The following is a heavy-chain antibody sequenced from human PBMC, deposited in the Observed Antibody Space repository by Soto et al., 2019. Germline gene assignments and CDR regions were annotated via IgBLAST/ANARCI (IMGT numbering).Heavy chain of an antibody. V-gene: IGHV3-74*01. CDR2: IHDDGSIT. CDR1: GFTFSRYW. CDR3: GRVPAAAAGIGIDH. J-gene: IGHJ4*02. Sequence: GWSLRLSCATSGFTFSRYWMHWVRKARGKGLVWVARIHDDGSITNSADSVKGRFTISRDNAKNTLYLQMNSLRAEDTAVYYCGRVPAAAAGIGIDHWGQGILVTVSS. D-gene: IGHD6-13*01.